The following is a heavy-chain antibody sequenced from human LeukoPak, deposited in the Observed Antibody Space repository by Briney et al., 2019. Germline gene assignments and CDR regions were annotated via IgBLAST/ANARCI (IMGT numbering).Heavy chain of an antibody. CDR1: GFTFSSYW. CDR2: INTDGTSA. V-gene: IGHV3-74*01. J-gene: IGHJ4*02. CDR3: SRGNYFDY. Sequence: GGSLRLSCAASGFTFSSYWMHWVRQAPGKGLVWVSRINTDGTSATYADSVKGRFTISRDNAKNTLYLQMASLRAEDTAVYYCSRGNYFDYWGQGALVTVSS.